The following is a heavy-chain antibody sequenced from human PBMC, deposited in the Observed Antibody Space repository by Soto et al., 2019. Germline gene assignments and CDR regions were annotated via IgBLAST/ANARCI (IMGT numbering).Heavy chain of an antibody. CDR2: IYHSGTT. CDR3: GRDVGNYYDSSTTGQFDF. CDR1: GVSISSSNW. D-gene: IGHD3-22*01. J-gene: IGHJ4*02. V-gene: IGHV4-4*02. Sequence: SDTLSLTCAVSGVSISSSNWWTWVRLSPGKGLEWIGEIYHSGTTNYNLALKNRLTISVDKSKNQFSLKLNSVTAAHTRLYYSGRDVGNYYDSSTTGQFDFWGQGTLVTVYS.